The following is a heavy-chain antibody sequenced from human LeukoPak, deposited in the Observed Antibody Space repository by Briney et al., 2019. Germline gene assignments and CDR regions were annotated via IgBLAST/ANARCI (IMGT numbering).Heavy chain of an antibody. Sequence: GGSLRLSCAASGFTFSDYYMSWIRQAPGKGLEWVSYISSSGSTIYYADSVKGRFTISRDNAKNSLYLQMNSLRAEDTAVYYCARDAVLLWFGELFNLDYWGQGTLVTVSS. CDR2: ISSSGSTI. V-gene: IGHV3-11*04. CDR3: ARDAVLLWFGELFNLDY. CDR1: GFTFSDYY. J-gene: IGHJ4*02. D-gene: IGHD3-10*01.